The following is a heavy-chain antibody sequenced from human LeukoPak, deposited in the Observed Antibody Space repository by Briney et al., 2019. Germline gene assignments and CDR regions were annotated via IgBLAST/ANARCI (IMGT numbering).Heavy chain of an antibody. CDR2: ISYDGSNK. V-gene: IGHV3-30-3*01. J-gene: IGHJ4*02. CDR3: AKDRDQTRRYYFDY. Sequence: PGGSLRLSCAASGFTFSSYAMHWVRQAPGKGLEWVAVISYDGSNKYYADSVKGRFTISRDNSKNTLYLQMNSLRAEDTAVYYCAKDRDQTRRYYFDYWGQGTLVTVSS. CDR1: GFTFSSYA.